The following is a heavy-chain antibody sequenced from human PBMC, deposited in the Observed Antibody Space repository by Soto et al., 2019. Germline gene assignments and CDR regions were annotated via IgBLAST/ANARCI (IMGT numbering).Heavy chain of an antibody. V-gene: IGHV1-69*13. Sequence: GASVKVSCKASGGTFSSYAISWVRQAPGQGLEWMGGISPIFGTANYAQKFQGRVTITADESMSTAYMELSSLRSEDTAVYYCARTDIVLMVYAIPEDYYYYGMDVWGQGTTVTVS. D-gene: IGHD2-8*01. CDR1: GGTFSSYA. J-gene: IGHJ6*02. CDR2: ISPIFGTA. CDR3: ARTDIVLMVYAIPEDYYYYGMDV.